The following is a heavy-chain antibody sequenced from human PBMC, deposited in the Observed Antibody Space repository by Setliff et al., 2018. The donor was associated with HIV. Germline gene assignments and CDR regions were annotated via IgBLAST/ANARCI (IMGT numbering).Heavy chain of an antibody. CDR1: GITFGNAC. CDR2: IKSKADGGAT. CDR3: MRWGLPYAIDY. J-gene: IGHJ4*02. V-gene: IGHV3-15*01. Sequence: GGSLRLSWAVSGITFGNACMSWVRQAPGKGLECVGRIKSKADGGATDYAPPVKGRFSISRYDSNNMLYLQMNLLETEDTAVYYCMRWGLPYAIDYWGQGMLVTVSS. D-gene: IGHD2-21*02.